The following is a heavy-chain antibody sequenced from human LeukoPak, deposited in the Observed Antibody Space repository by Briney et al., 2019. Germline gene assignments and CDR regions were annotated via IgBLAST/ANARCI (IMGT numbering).Heavy chain of an antibody. D-gene: IGHD6-19*01. V-gene: IGHV4-39*01. Sequence: SETLSLACTVSGASISSSNYYWGWIRQPPGKGLEWIGSTYYSGSTYYNPSLESRVTISVDTSKNQFSLKLSSVTAADTAVYYCATSGWYLLPGVYWGQGTLVTVSS. CDR1: GASISSSNYY. CDR2: TYYSGST. CDR3: ATSGWYLLPGVY. J-gene: IGHJ4*02.